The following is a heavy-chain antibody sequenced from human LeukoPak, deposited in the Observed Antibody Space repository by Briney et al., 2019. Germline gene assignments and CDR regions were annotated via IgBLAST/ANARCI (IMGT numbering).Heavy chain of an antibody. V-gene: IGHV3-48*01. CDR2: ISSSSSTI. J-gene: IGHJ1*01. D-gene: IGHD6-13*01. CDR3: ARGPLRQPVSFQH. CDR1: GFTFSSYS. Sequence: GGSLRLSCAASGFTFSSYSMNWVRQAPGKGLEWVSYISSSSSTIYYADSVKGRFTISRDNAKNSLYLQMNSLRAEDTAVYYCARGPLRQPVSFQHWGQGTLVTVSS.